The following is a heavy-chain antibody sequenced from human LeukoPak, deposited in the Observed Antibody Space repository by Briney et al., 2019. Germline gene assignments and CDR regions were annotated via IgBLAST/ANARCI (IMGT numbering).Heavy chain of an antibody. J-gene: IGHJ6*03. V-gene: IGHV3-30*02. CDR2: IRYDGSNK. CDR1: GFTFSSYG. D-gene: IGHD1-26*01. Sequence: GGSLRLSCAATGFTFSSYGMHWVRQAPGKRLEWVAFIRYDGSNKFYADSVKGRFTISRDNSKNTLYLEMNSLRPEDTAVYYCARLYGVSGSWPSYYSYYMDVWGKGTTVTVSS. CDR3: ARLYGVSGSWPSYYSYYMDV.